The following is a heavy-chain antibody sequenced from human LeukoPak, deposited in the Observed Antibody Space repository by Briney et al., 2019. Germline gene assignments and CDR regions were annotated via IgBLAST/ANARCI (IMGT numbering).Heavy chain of an antibody. CDR2: IRYDGSNK. V-gene: IGHV3-30*02. Sequence: GGSLRLSCAASGFTFTSYAMHWVRQAPGKGLEWVAFIRYDGSNKYYADSVKGRFTISRDNSKNTLYLQMNSLRAEDTAVYYCAKDGWAEGDYYGSGSYYRGHFDYWGQGTLVTVSS. J-gene: IGHJ4*02. CDR3: AKDGWAEGDYYGSGSYYRGHFDY. D-gene: IGHD3-10*01. CDR1: GFTFTSYA.